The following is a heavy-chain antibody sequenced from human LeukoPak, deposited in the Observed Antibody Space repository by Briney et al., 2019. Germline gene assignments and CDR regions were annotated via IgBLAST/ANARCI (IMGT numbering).Heavy chain of an antibody. CDR2: INHSGRT. CDR3: AREIYDILTGYYYYYYYGMDV. D-gene: IGHD3-9*01. J-gene: IGHJ6*04. Sequence: PSETLSLTCAVYGGSFSGYYWSWIRQPPGKGLEWIGEINHSGRTNYNPSLKSRVTISVDTSKNQFSLKLSSVTAADTAVYYCAREIYDILTGYYYYYYYGMDVWGKGTTVTVSS. CDR1: GGSFSGYY. V-gene: IGHV4-34*01.